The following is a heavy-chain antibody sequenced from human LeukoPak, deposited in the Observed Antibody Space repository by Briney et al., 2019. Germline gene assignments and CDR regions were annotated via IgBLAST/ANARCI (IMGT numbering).Heavy chain of an antibody. D-gene: IGHD2-15*01. V-gene: IGHV3-53*01. CDR3: ARVTRDLYFGY. J-gene: IGHJ4*02. CDR1: GFTVSSNY. CDR2: IYSGGST. Sequence: GGSLRLSCAASGFTVSSNYMSWIRQAPGKGLEWVSVIYSGGSTYYADSVKGRFTISRDNSKNTLYLQMNSLRAEDTAVYHCARVTRDLYFGYWGQGTLVTVSS.